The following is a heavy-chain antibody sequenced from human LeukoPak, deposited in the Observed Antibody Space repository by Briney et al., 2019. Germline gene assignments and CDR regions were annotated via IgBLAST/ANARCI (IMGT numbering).Heavy chain of an antibody. CDR1: GLTVSSNC. CDR3: ARDRAAMVLHFDY. V-gene: IGHV3-23*01. D-gene: IGHD5-18*01. J-gene: IGHJ4*02. CDR2: ISGSGGST. Sequence: GGSLRLSCAASGLTVSSNCMSWVRQAPGKGLEWVSAISGSGGSTYYADSVKGRFTISRDNSKNTLYLQMNSLRAEDTAVYYCARDRAAMVLHFDYWGQGTLVTVSS.